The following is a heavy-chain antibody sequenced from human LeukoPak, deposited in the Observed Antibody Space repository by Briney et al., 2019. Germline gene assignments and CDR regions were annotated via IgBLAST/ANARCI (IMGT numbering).Heavy chain of an antibody. D-gene: IGHD2-2*01. V-gene: IGHV1-46*01. Sequence: ASVTVSCTASGYTFTIYYMHWVRQAPGQGLEWMGIINPSGGSTSYAQKFQGRVTMTRDTSTSTVYMELSSLRSEDTAVYYCARSRAIVVVPGAPDTRWFDPWGQGTLVTVSS. CDR3: ARSRAIVVVPGAPDTRWFDP. J-gene: IGHJ5*02. CDR1: GYTFTIYY. CDR2: INPSGGST.